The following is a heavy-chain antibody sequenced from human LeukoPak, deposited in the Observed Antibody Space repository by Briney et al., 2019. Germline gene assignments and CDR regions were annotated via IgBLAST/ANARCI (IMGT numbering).Heavy chain of an antibody. CDR3: ARDLTYLNDLWFGELSPWWFDP. Sequence: PSETLSLTCAVSGGSISSGGYSWSWIRQPPGKGLEWIGYIYHSGSTYYNPSLKSRVTISVDRSKNQFSLKLSSVTAADTAVYYCARDLTYLNDLWFGELSPWWFDPWGQGTLVTVSS. J-gene: IGHJ5*02. CDR1: GGSISSGGYS. D-gene: IGHD3-10*01. V-gene: IGHV4-30-2*01. CDR2: IYHSGST.